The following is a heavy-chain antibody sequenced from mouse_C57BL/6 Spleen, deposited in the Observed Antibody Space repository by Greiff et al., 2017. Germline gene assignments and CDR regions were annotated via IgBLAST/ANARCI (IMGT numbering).Heavy chain of an antibody. V-gene: IGHV3-6*01. D-gene: IGHD4-1*02. CDR2: IRYNGSN. CDR3: APATGTAWYFDV. Sequence: VQLQQSGPGLVKPSQSLSLTCSVTGYSFTSGYYWNWNRQFPGNKLEWMGYIRYNGSNNYNPDLKKRTSITRDTSTNQIFLKLISVTTEDTATYYCAPATGTAWYFDVWGTGTTVTVSS. CDR1: GYSFTSGYY. J-gene: IGHJ1*03.